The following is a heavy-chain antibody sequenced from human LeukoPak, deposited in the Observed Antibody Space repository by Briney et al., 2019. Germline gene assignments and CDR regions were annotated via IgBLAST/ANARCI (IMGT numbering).Heavy chain of an antibody. CDR3: ARGDGYNAFDI. Sequence: SETLSVTFTDSGGSISGYYWSLFRQPPGKGLDWIGYIYHSGRTSYNPSLKSRVTISVDTSKNQFSLKLSSVTAADTAVYYCARGDGYNAFDIWGQGTMVTVSS. D-gene: IGHD5-24*01. V-gene: IGHV4-59*01. CDR2: IYHSGRT. J-gene: IGHJ3*02. CDR1: GGSISGYY.